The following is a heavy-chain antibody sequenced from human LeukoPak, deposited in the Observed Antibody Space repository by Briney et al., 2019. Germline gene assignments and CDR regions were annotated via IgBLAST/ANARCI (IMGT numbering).Heavy chain of an antibody. J-gene: IGHJ4*02. D-gene: IGHD4-23*01. Sequence: ASVKVSCKASGYTFTSYAMNWVRQAPGQGLEWMGWINTNTGNPTYAQGFTGRFVFSLDTSVSTAYLQISSLKAEDTAVYYCARDLVRYGGNSKAVDDYWGQGTLVTVSS. CDR1: GYTFTSYA. CDR2: INTNTGNP. V-gene: IGHV7-4-1*02. CDR3: ARDLVRYGGNSKAVDDY.